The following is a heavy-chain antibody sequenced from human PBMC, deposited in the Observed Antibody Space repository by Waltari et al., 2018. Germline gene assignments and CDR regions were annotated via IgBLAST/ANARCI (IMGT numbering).Heavy chain of an antibody. CDR3: ATNYDSSGYYYYYMDV. CDR2: IYPGDSDT. CDR1: GYSFTSYW. J-gene: IGHJ6*03. D-gene: IGHD3-22*01. Sequence: EVQLVQSGAEVKKPGESLKISCKGSGYSFTSYWIGWVRQMPGKGLEWMGIIYPGDSDTRYSPSFQGQVTISAAKSISTAYLQWSSLKASDTAMYYCATNYDSSGYYYYYMDVWGKGTTVTVSS. V-gene: IGHV5-51*03.